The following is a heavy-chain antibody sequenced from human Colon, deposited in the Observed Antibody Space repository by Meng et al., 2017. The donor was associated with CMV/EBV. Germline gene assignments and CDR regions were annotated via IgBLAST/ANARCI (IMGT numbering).Heavy chain of an antibody. CDR3: AGTYYGSGSDFVPAY. J-gene: IGHJ4*02. V-gene: IGHV4-61*08. CDR1: GGSLSRGAYY. Sequence: GGSLSRGAYYWSWIRQSPGKGLEWIGCVYYSGSTNYNPSLKSRGTISVDTSKNQFSLRLSSVTAVDTAVYFCAGTYYGSGSDFVPAYWGQGRLVTVSS. CDR2: VYYSGST. D-gene: IGHD3-10*01.